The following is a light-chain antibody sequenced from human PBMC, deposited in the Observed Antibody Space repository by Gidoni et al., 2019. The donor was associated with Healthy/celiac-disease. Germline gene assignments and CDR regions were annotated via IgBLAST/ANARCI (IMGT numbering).Light chain of an antibody. V-gene: IGLV6-57*02. CDR1: SGSIASNY. Sequence: NFMLTQPHSVSESPGKTVTISCTGSSGSIASNYVQWYPQRPGSAPTTVIYEDNQRPSGVPDRFSGSIDSSSNSASLTISGLKTEDEADYYCQSYDSSGVFGGGTKLTVL. CDR3: QSYDSSGV. J-gene: IGLJ3*02. CDR2: EDN.